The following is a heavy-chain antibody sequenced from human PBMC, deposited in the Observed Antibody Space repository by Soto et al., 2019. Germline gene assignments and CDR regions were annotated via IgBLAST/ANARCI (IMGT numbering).Heavy chain of an antibody. J-gene: IGHJ6*02. CDR1: GFTFSSDA. Sequence: GGSLRLSCAASGFTFSSDAMSWVRQAPGKGLEWVSAISGSGGSTYYADSVKGRFTISRDNSKNTLYLQMNSPRAEDTAVYYCAKDRSVATSDHYYYYYGMDVWGQGTTVTVSS. V-gene: IGHV3-23*01. D-gene: IGHD5-12*01. CDR3: AKDRSVATSDHYYYYYGMDV. CDR2: ISGSGGST.